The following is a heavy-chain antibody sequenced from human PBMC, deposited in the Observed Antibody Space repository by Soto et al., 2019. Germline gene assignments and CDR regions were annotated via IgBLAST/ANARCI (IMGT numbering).Heavy chain of an antibody. CDR1: GFTLQNYA. D-gene: IGHD3-10*01. J-gene: IGHJ5*02. V-gene: IGHV3-23*01. CDR2: LIGGHYGT. Sequence: GGSLRLSCTASGFTLQNYAMAWVRQAPGKGLEWVSTLIGGHYGTAYSYSVKGRFTVSRDNSKNCLYLQMNSLGVEDTVMYFCAKGKSTGDIDWFDPWGKGSLVTVSS. CDR3: AKGKSTGDIDWFDP.